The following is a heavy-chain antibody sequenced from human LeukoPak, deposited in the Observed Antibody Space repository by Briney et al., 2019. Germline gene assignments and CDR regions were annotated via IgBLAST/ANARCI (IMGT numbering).Heavy chain of an antibody. CDR3: ARSSAWLDDF. D-gene: IGHD6-19*01. V-gene: IGHV4-34*01. CDR2: INHSGST. J-gene: IGHJ4*02. Sequence: SETLSLTCAVYGGSFSGYYWSWIRQPPGKGLEWIGEINHSGSTNYNPSLKSRVTISVDTSKNQFSLKLSSVTAADTAVYYCARSSAWLDDFWGQGTLVTVSS. CDR1: GGSFSGYY.